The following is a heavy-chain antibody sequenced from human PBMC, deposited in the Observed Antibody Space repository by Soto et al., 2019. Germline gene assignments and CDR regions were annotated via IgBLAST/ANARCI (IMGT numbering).Heavy chain of an antibody. CDR1: GGSISSYY. J-gene: IGHJ6*02. CDR3: ARFLYYDFWSGYLNYYYGMDV. Sequence: TSETLSLTCTVSGGSISSYYWSWIRQPPGKGLEWIGYIYYSGSTNYNPSLKSRVTISVDTSKNQFSLKLSSVTAADTAVYYCARFLYYDFWSGYLNYYYGMDVWGQGTTVTVSS. V-gene: IGHV4-59*01. D-gene: IGHD3-3*01. CDR2: IYYSGST.